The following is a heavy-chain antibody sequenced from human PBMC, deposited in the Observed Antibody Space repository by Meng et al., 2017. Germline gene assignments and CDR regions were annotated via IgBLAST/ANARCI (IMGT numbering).Heavy chain of an antibody. Sequence: QVQLQESGTGLVKPSETLSLTCAVSRGSIISNAWWSWVRKPPGKGLEWLGELSHSENTKYNPSLKSRVSISVDKCKNQFSLGLSSVTAADTAVYYCARDRMAGYSSSSYFYAWFDPWGQGTLVTVSS. V-gene: IGHV4-4*02. J-gene: IGHJ5*02. D-gene: IGHD6-13*01. CDR3: ARDRMAGYSSSSYFYAWFDP. CDR1: RGSIISNAW. CDR2: LSHSENT.